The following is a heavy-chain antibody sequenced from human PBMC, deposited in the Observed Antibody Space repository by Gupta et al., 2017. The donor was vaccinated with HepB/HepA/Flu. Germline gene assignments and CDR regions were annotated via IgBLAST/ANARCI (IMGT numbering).Heavy chain of an antibody. V-gene: IGHV5-51*01. CDR2: IYPADFDT. D-gene: IGHD3-9*01. Sequence: QLVQSGAEVKKPGESLKSSCTVSGYNFTHYWRGWVRQMPGKGLEWMGIIYPADFDTRYSPSFQGQVSISADKSIRTAYLQWSSLKASDTAMYYCVRPQRSRQVNDAFHIWGQGTMVTVSS. CDR3: VRPQRSRQVNDAFHI. CDR1: GYNFTHYW. J-gene: IGHJ3*02.